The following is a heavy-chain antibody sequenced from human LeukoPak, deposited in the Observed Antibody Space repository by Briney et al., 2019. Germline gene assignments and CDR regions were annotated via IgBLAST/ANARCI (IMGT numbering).Heavy chain of an antibody. CDR1: GGSISSSIYY. J-gene: IGHJ4*02. V-gene: IGHV4-39*07. D-gene: IGHD3-3*01. CDR2: IYYTGST. CDR3: ARVESSITIFGVVKYFDY. Sequence: SETLSLTCKVSGGSISSSIYYWDWIRQPPGKGLEWIGSIYYTGSTYYNPSLKSRVTISVDTSKNQFSLKLSSVTAADTAVYYCARVESSITIFGVVKYFDYWGQGTLVTVSS.